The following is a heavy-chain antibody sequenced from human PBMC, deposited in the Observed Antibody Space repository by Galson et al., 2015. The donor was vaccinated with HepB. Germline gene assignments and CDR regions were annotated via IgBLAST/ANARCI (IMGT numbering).Heavy chain of an antibody. CDR3: ARVLGTRAARMGGSFDY. CDR2: IYHSGST. CDR1: GGSISSSNW. J-gene: IGHJ4*02. D-gene: IGHD6-6*01. V-gene: IGHV4-4*02. Sequence: ETLSLTCAVSGGSISSSNWWSWVRQPPGKGLEWIGEIYHSGSTNYNPSLKSRVTISVDKSKNQFSLKLSSVTAADTAVYYCARVLGTRAARMGGSFDYWGQGTLVTVSS.